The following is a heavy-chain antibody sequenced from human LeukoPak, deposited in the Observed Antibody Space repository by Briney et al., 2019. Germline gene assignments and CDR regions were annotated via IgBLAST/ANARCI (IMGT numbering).Heavy chain of an antibody. CDR1: GDSITSSDHY. J-gene: IGHJ2*01. V-gene: IGHV4-39*01. Sequence: SETLSLTCTLSGDSITSSDHYWVWIRQSPGKGLEWIGSVSQSGNTYYRSSLKSRVTVSIDTSKNEFSLILASVTAADTAQYYCARHLYYSASAFWYIDLWGRGTLVIVSP. D-gene: IGHD3-10*01. CDR3: ARHLYYSASAFWYIDL. CDR2: VSQSGNT.